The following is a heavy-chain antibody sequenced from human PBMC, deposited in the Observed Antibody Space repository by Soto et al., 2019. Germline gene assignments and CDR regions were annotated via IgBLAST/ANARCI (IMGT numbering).Heavy chain of an antibody. CDR3: ARVGGTRGWY. J-gene: IGHJ4*02. D-gene: IGHD2-15*01. CDR2: IHDSGRS. Sequence: QVQLQESGPGLVKPSETLSLTCTVSSDSITNYYWSWIRQSPGKGLEWIGYIHDSGRSNYNPSLKSRVKISEDTSKKQFSLKLNSVTAADTGVYDCARVGGTRGWYWGQGTLVTVSS. CDR1: SDSITNYY. V-gene: IGHV4-59*01.